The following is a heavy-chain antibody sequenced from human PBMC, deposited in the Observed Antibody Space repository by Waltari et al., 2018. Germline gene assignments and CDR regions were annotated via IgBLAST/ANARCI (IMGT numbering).Heavy chain of an antibody. V-gene: IGHV3-23*01. CDR3: AADLGSGGYYLVHFDY. CDR1: AFPFSSCA. CDR2: ISGRGGGT. J-gene: IGHJ4*02. D-gene: IGHD3-22*01. Sequence: EVQLLESGGGLVQPGGSLRLSCATSAFPFSSCAMNWVRTAPGKGGQWVSGISGRGGGTFYGDSVKGRFTISRDNSKNTLYLQMNSLTAEDTALYYCAADLGSGGYYLVHFDYWGQGALVTVSS.